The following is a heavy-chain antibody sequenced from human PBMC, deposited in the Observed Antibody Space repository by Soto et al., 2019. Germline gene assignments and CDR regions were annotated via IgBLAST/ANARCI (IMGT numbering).Heavy chain of an antibody. V-gene: IGHV3-15*01. J-gene: IGHJ6*02. D-gene: IGHD3-22*01. CDR3: TTAFRWLLPYGSLYYYGMDV. CDR2: IKSKTDGGTT. CDR1: GCTFSSAW. Sequence: PGGSLRLSGAACGCTFSSAWMSWVRQAPGKGLEWVGRIKSKTDGGTTDYAAPVKGRFTISRDDSKNTLYLQMNSLKTEDTAVYYCTTAFRWLLPYGSLYYYGMDVWGQGTTVTVSS.